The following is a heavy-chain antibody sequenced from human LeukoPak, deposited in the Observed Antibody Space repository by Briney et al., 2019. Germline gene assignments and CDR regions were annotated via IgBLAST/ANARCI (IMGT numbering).Heavy chain of an antibody. V-gene: IGHV3-30*04. Sequence: GGSLRLSCAASGFTFSSYAMHWVRQAPGKGLEWVAVISYDGSNKYYADSVKGRFTISRDNSKNTLHLQMNSLRAEDTAVYYCARGPPFVVVPAAPVSSWGQGTLVTVSS. J-gene: IGHJ4*02. D-gene: IGHD2-2*01. CDR2: ISYDGSNK. CDR1: GFTFSSYA. CDR3: ARGPPFVVVPAAPVSS.